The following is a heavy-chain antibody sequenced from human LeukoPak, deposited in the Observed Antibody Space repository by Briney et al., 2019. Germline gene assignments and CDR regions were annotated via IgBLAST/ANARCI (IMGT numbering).Heavy chain of an antibody. D-gene: IGHD3-10*01. CDR1: GGSISSGGYY. CDR3: ARESYGSGSAFDY. J-gene: IGHJ4*02. V-gene: IGHV4-31*03. CDR2: IYYSGST. Sequence: SETLSLTCTVSGGSISSGGYYWSWIRQHPGKGLEWIGYIYYSGSTYYNPSLKSRVTISVDTSKNQFSLKLSSVTAADTAVYYCARESYGSGSAFDYWGQGTLVTVSS.